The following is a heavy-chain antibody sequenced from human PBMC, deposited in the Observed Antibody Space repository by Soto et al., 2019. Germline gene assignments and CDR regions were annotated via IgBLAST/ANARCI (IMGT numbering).Heavy chain of an antibody. CDR3: ARRVAVPGANIDY. V-gene: IGHV4-59*01. CDR1: GGSISGSY. J-gene: IGHJ4*02. CDR2: VYYTGST. Sequence: SETLSLTCIVSGGSISGSYWSWIRQSPGKGLEWLGYVYYTGSTNYSPSLRSRVSISVDTSKNEFSLRLSSVTAADTAVYFCARRVAVPGANIDYWGQGTHVTVYS. D-gene: IGHD6-19*01.